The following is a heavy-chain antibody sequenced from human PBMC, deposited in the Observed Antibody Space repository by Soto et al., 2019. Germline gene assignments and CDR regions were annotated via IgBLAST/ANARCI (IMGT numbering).Heavy chain of an antibody. J-gene: IGHJ4*02. CDR1: GGSMNRLY. D-gene: IGHD5-18*01. CDR2: TFSSGTD. Sequence: QVQLQESGPGLVKPSETLSLSCTVSGGSMNRLYWSWVRQAPRKGPEWICFTFSSGTDNYNDSLKSRVTISIDPSKNRFSLQLNSVTAADTAVYYCARSGNSYATGYFDYWGPGILVTVSS. V-gene: IGHV4-59*01. CDR3: ARSGNSYATGYFDY.